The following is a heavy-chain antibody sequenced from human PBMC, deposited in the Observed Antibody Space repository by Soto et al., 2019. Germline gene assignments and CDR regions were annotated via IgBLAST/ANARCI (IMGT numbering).Heavy chain of an antibody. D-gene: IGHD3-22*01. CDR2: INPNSGGA. Sequence: AASVKVSCKASGYTFTGYYMHWVRQAPGQGLEWMGWINPNSGGANYAQKFQGRVTMTRDTSISTAYMELSRLRSDDTAVYYCARDYDSSGYRDYWGQGTLVTVYS. CDR1: GYTFTGYY. V-gene: IGHV1-2*02. J-gene: IGHJ4*02. CDR3: ARDYDSSGYRDY.